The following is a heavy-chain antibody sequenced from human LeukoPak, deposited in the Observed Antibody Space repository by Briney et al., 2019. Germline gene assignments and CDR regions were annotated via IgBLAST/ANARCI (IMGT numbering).Heavy chain of an antibody. V-gene: IGHV3-30*02. D-gene: IGHD6-13*01. CDR1: GFTFSSYG. CDR2: IRYDGSNK. J-gene: IGHJ3*02. CDR3: AKDSSSWYFDAFDI. Sequence: GGSLRLSCAASGFTFSSYGMHWVRQAPGKGLEWVALIRYDGSNKYYADSVKGRFTISRDNSKNTLYLQMNSLRAEDTAVYYCAKDSSSWYFDAFDIWGQGTMVTVSS.